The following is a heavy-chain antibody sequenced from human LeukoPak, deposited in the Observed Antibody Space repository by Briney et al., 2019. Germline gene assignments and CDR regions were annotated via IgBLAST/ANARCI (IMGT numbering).Heavy chain of an antibody. J-gene: IGHJ4*02. CDR2: INRNNGGT. D-gene: IGHD2-8*01. CDR3: EGGQEIVLLDY. CDR1: GYPFNDYY. V-gene: IGHV1-2*02. Sequence: ASVKVSCKVSGYPFNDYYMHWVRQAPGQGLEWMGWINRNNGGTNYAQKFQGRVTMTRDTSITTAYMELSSLTFDDTAVYYCEGGQEIVLLDYWGQGTLVTVSS.